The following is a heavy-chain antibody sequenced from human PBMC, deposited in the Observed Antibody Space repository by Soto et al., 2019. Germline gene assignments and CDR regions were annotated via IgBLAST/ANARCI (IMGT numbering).Heavy chain of an antibody. CDR1: GGSFSGYY. CDR3: ARLRRGTHRTSSSPVRFDY. V-gene: IGHV4-34*01. J-gene: IGHJ4*02. D-gene: IGHD6-13*01. Sequence: SETLSLTCAVYGGSFSGYYWSWIRQPPGKGLEWIGEINHSGSTNYNPSLKSRVTISVDTSKNQFSLKLSSVTAADTAVYYCARLRRGTHRTSSSPVRFDYWGQGTLVTVSS. CDR2: INHSGST.